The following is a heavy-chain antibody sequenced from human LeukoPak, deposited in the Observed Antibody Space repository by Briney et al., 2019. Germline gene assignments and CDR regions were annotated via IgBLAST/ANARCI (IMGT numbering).Heavy chain of an antibody. Sequence: SETLSLTCTVSGGSISSGSYYWSWIRQPAGKGLEWIGRIYTSGSTNYNPSLKSRVTISVDTSKNQFSLKLSSVTAADTAVYYCARHEASSSWYGTTFDYWGQGTLVTVSS. D-gene: IGHD6-13*01. CDR1: GGSISSGSYY. CDR2: IYTSGST. V-gene: IGHV4-61*02. CDR3: ARHEASSSWYGTTFDY. J-gene: IGHJ4*02.